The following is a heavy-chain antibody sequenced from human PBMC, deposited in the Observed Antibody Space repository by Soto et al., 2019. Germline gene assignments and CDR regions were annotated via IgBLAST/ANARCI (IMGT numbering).Heavy chain of an antibody. D-gene: IGHD2-15*01. CDR3: ARGSPPSRWFDP. CDR2: IYHSGST. Sequence: QLQLQESGSGLVKPSQTLSLTCAVSGGSISSGSYSWSWIRQPPGKGLEWIGYIYHSGSTYYNPSLRSRVTISVDRSKNQFSLKLSSVAAADTAVYYCARGSPPSRWFDPWGQGTLVTVSS. J-gene: IGHJ5*02. CDR1: GGSISSGSYS. V-gene: IGHV4-30-2*01.